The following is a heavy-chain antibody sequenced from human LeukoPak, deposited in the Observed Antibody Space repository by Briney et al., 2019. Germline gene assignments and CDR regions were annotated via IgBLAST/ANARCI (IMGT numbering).Heavy chain of an antibody. J-gene: IGHJ4*02. CDR2: ISGSGGST. CDR3: AKSGNIVVVPDAIHHFDY. D-gene: IGHD2-2*02. V-gene: IGHV3-23*01. Sequence: PGGSLRLSCAASGFTFSSYAMSWVRQAPGKGLEWVSAISGSGGSTYYADSVKGRFTISRDNSKNTLYLQMNSLRAEDTAVYYCAKSGNIVVVPDAIHHFDYWGQGTLVTVSS. CDR1: GFTFSSYA.